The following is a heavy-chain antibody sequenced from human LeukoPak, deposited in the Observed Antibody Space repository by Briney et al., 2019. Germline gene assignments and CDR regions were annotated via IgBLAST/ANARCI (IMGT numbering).Heavy chain of an antibody. J-gene: IGHJ5*02. D-gene: IGHD2-2*01. CDR2: TWYDGSNK. V-gene: IGHV3-33*01. CDR3: ARVVVPATIPNKPRNWFDP. CDR1: GFTFSSYG. Sequence: PGGSLRLSCAASGFTFSSYGMHWVRQAPGKGLEWVAVTWYDGSNKYYADSVKGRFTISRDNSKNTLYLQMNSLRAEDTAVYYCARVVVPATIPNKPRNWFDPWGQGTLVTVSS.